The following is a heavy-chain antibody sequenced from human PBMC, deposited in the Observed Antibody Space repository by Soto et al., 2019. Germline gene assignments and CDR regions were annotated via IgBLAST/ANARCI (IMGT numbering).Heavy chain of an antibody. D-gene: IGHD3-22*01. CDR2: ISGSGGST. V-gene: IGHV3-23*01. J-gene: IGHJ4*02. Sequence: GSLRLSCAASGCTFSSYAMSWVRQTPGKGLEWVSAISGSGGSTYYADSVKGRFTISRDNSKNTLYLQMNSLRAEDTAVYYCAKDRVTMIVVALFDYWGQGTLVTVSS. CDR3: AKDRVTMIVVALFDY. CDR1: GCTFSSYA.